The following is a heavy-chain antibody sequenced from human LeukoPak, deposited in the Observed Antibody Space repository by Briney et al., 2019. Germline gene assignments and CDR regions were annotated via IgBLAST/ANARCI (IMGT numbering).Heavy chain of an antibody. CDR2: LNPYGNDK. Sequence: PGGSLRLSCAASGFTFTNYWMTWVRQAPGKGLEWVANLNPYGNDKYYDDSVKGRFTISRDNARDSLYLEMHSLRAEDTAIYYCSRDLGTGRPHDVWGRGTLVTVSS. V-gene: IGHV3-7*01. D-gene: IGHD3/OR15-3a*01. J-gene: IGHJ4*02. CDR1: GFTFTNYW. CDR3: SRDLGTGRPHDV.